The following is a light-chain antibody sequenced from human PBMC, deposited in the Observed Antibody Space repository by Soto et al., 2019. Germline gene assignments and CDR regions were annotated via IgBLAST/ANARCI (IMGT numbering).Light chain of an antibody. CDR2: GAS. V-gene: IGKV3-20*01. CDR3: QQYGTLIT. CDR1: QSISSN. Sequence: ETVMTQSPATLSVSPGERATLSCRASQSISSNLAWYQQKPGQAPRLLIYGASSRATGIPDRFSGSGSGTDFTLTISSLEPEDFAVYYCQQYGTLITFGPGTKVDIK. J-gene: IGKJ3*01.